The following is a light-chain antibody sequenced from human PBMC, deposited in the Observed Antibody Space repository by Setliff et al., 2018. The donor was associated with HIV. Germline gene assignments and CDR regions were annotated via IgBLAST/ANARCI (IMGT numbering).Light chain of an antibody. J-gene: IGLJ1*01. CDR3: TSYTSSDTYV. Sequence: SVLTQPASVSAAPGLSITISCTGTKSDIGGYNYVSWYVQEPGKAPKLIMYDFTSRPSGISNRFSGSKSGNTASLTISGLRAEDEGDYYCTSYTSSDTYVFGTGTKVTVL. CDR2: DFT. CDR1: KSDIGGYNY. V-gene: IGLV2-14*03.